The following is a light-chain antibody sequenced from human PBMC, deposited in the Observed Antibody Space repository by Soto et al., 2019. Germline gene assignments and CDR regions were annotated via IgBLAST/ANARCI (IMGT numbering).Light chain of an antibody. CDR3: QQCGSLPGT. CDR1: QSVDIN. CDR2: DTS. V-gene: IGKV3-20*01. J-gene: IGKJ1*01. Sequence: EIVLTQSPATLSVSPGERVTLSCRASQSVDINLAWYQQKPGQAPRLLIYDTSSRATGIPDRFSGSGSGTDFTLTISRLEPEDFAVYYCQQCGSLPGTFGQGTRVDIK.